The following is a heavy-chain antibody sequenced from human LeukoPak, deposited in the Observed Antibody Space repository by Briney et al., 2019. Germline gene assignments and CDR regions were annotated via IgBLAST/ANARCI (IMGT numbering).Heavy chain of an antibody. V-gene: IGHV3-23*01. D-gene: IGHD6-13*01. Sequence: PGGSLRLSCAASGFTFSSYAMSWVRQAPGKGLEWVSSISGNSGRTYYADSVEGRFSISRDNSNNTLYLQMNSLRAEDAAVYYCAKSTSSWERVDYWGQGTLVTVSS. CDR2: ISGNSGRT. CDR3: AKSTSSWERVDY. J-gene: IGHJ4*02. CDR1: GFTFSSYA.